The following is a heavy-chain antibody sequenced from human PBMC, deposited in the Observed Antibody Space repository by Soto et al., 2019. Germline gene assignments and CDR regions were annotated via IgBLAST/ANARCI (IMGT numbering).Heavy chain of an antibody. CDR2: IHWNDDK. Sequence: SGPTLVNHTQTLTLTCTFSGFSLSNSGVRVIWFRQPPGETLEWLALIHWNDDKRYSPYLKSRLTITKDTSKTQVVLTLTNLDPLDTGTYFCAHTKDSSGFLTSWGQGILVTVSS. J-gene: IGHJ5*02. V-gene: IGHV2-5*01. CDR1: GFSLSNSGVR. CDR3: AHTKDSSGFLTS. D-gene: IGHD3-22*01.